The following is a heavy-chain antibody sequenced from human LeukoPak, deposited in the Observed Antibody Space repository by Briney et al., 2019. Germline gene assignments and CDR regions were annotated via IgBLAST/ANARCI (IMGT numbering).Heavy chain of an antibody. CDR2: INPNSGGT. D-gene: IGHD2-15*01. CDR3: AREAVVAATSSYFFYYYGMDV. J-gene: IGHJ6*02. V-gene: IGHV1-2*02. CDR1: GYTFTGYY. Sequence: ASVKVSCTASGYTFTGYYMHWVRQAPGQGLEWMGWINPNSGGTNYAQKFQGRVTMTRDTSISTAYMELSRLRSDDTAVYCCAREAVVAATSSYFFYYYGMDVWGQGTTVTVSS.